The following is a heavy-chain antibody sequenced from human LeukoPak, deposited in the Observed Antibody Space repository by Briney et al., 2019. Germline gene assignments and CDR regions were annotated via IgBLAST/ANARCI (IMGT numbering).Heavy chain of an antibody. J-gene: IGHJ4*02. Sequence: SETLSLTCAVSGGSISSYYWSWIRQPAGKGLEWIGRIYTSGSTNYNPSLKSRVTMSVDTSKNQISLKLSSVTAADTAVYYCARDVKYDSSGYYYFDYWGQGTLVTVSS. CDR3: ARDVKYDSSGYYYFDY. D-gene: IGHD3-22*01. V-gene: IGHV4-4*07. CDR1: GGSISSYY. CDR2: IYTSGST.